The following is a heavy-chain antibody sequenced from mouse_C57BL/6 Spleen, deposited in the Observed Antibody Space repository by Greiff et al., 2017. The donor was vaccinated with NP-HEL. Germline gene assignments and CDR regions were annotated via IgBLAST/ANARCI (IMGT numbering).Heavy chain of an antibody. J-gene: IGHJ1*03. CDR2: INPNNGGT. CDR3: ARKNYGSWYFDV. CDR1: GYTFTDYN. D-gene: IGHD1-1*01. V-gene: IGHV1-18*01. Sequence: EVQLQQSGPELVKPGASVKIPCKASGYTFTDYNMDWVKQSHGKSLEWIGDINPNNGGTIYNQKFKGKATLTVDKSSSTAYMGLSSLTSEDTAVYYCARKNYGSWYFDVWGTGTTVTVSS.